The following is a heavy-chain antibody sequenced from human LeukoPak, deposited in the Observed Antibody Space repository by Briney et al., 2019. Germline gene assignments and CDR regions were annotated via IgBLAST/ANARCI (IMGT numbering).Heavy chain of an antibody. CDR2: ISYDGSNK. V-gene: IGHV3-30*18. J-gene: IGHJ6*02. Sequence: GGSLRLSCAASGFTFTSYWMSWVRQAPGKGLEWVAVISYDGSNKYYADSVKGRFTISRDNSKNTLYLQMNSLRAEDTAVYYCAKDGLDYGDYVAYGMDVWGQGTTVTVSS. CDR1: GFTFTSYW. CDR3: AKDGLDYGDYVAYGMDV. D-gene: IGHD4-17*01.